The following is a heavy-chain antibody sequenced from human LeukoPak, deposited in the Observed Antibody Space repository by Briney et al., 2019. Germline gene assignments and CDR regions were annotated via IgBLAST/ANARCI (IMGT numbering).Heavy chain of an antibody. CDR2: ISSSGSTI. V-gene: IGHV3-11*04. CDR3: ARDPLRYGSGYYGASYYSYGLDV. CDR1: GFTFSDYY. D-gene: IGHD6-25*01. J-gene: IGHJ6*02. Sequence: GSLRLSCAASGFTFSDYYMSWIRQAPGKGLEWVSYISSSGSTIYYADSVKGRFTISRDNAKNSLYLQMNSLRAEDTAVYYCARDPLRYGSGYYGASYYSYGLDVWGQGTTVTVSS.